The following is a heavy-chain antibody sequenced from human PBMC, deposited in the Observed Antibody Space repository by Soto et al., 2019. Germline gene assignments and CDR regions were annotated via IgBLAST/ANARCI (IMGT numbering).Heavy chain of an antibody. J-gene: IGHJ4*02. V-gene: IGHV4-39*01. Sequence: QLQLQESGPRLLKPSETLSLTCSASGGSMSTRNFFWGCGRHSPGQGLEWDGHIYYCGTTYYNPSFKSRALLPVDTATTQFTLYLASGTAAYTAVYYCASAPLGSGWFFFDSWGQGSLVTVSS. CDR2: IYYCGTT. CDR3: ASAPLGSGWFFFDS. CDR1: GGSMSTRNFF. D-gene: IGHD6-19*01.